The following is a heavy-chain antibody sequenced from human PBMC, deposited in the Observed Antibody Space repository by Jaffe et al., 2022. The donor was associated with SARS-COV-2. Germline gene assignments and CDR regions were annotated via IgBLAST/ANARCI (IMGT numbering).Heavy chain of an antibody. V-gene: IGHV3-21*01. CDR1: GFTFSSYS. CDR2: ISSSSSYI. Sequence: EVQLVESGGGLVKPGGSLRLSCAASGFTFSSYSMNWVRQAPGKGLEWVSSISSSSSYIYYADSVKGRFTISRDNAKNSLYLQMNSLRAEDTAVYYCARDRSHGRFGGFYWFDPWGQGTLVTVSS. CDR3: ARDRSHGRFGGFYWFDP. J-gene: IGHJ5*02. D-gene: IGHD3-16*01.